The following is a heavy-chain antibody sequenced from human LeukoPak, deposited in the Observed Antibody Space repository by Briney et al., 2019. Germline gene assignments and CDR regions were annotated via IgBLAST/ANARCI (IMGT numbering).Heavy chain of an antibody. V-gene: IGHV1-46*01. CDR1: GYTFSNYY. CDR3: ARVGGGYGSDGAF. J-gene: IGHJ4*02. CDR2: INPSGDIT. D-gene: IGHD2-21*02. Sequence: ASVKVSCKASGYTFSNYYIHWVRQAPGQGLEWMGIINPSGDITTYARQFQGRVTLTSDASTSTVYMELSSLRSDDTAVYYCARVGGGYGSDGAFWGQGTLVIVSS.